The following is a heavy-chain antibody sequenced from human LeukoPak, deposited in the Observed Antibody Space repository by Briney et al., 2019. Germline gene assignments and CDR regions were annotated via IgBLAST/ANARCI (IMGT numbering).Heavy chain of an antibody. CDR1: GFTFDDYA. CDR3: AKESGGGEDWFDP. D-gene: IGHD2-21*01. Sequence: PGGSLRLSWAAAGFTFDDYAMQWVRQAPGKGLEWGSGISWNSGSIGYADSVKGRFTISRDNAKNSLYLQMNSLRAEDTALYYCAKESGGGEDWFDPWGQGTLVTVSS. CDR2: ISWNSGSI. J-gene: IGHJ5*02. V-gene: IGHV3-9*01.